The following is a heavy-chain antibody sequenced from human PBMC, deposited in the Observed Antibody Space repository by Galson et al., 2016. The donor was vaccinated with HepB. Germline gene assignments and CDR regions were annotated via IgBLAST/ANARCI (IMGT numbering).Heavy chain of an antibody. CDR3: ARGQRENYYYYMDV. V-gene: IGHV1-46*04. CDR1: GYSFSSFY. J-gene: IGHJ6*03. Sequence: SCKASGYSFSSFYMHWVRQAPGQGLEWMGMINPAGDITDYAQKLQGRVTMTRDTSTSTVFMELRNLRSEDTAVYYCARGQRENYYYYMDVWGSGTPRTVSS. CDR2: INPAGDIT. D-gene: IGHD2-2*01.